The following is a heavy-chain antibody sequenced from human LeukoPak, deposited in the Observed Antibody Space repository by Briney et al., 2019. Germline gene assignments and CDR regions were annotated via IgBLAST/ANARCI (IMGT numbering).Heavy chain of an antibody. V-gene: IGHV4-34*01. D-gene: IGHD6-19*01. Sequence: SETLSLTCTVSGGSISSYYWSWIRQPAGKGLEWIGEINHSGSTNYNPSLKSRVTISVDTSKNQFSLKLSSVTAADTAVYYCARSGSSGWYVVDPVDYWGQGTLVTVSS. CDR3: ARSGSSGWYVVDPVDY. CDR1: GGSISSYY. CDR2: INHSGST. J-gene: IGHJ4*02.